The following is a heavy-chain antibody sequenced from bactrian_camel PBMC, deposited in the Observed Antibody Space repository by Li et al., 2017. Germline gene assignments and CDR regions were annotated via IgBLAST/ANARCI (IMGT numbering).Heavy chain of an antibody. CDR2: IDSARNT. J-gene: IGHJ4*01. Sequence: HVQLVESGGGSVQTGGSLRLSCVASGYTYSSYCMGWFRQAPGTEREWVACIDSARNTTYVDSVKGRFTISQDKGKETLFLQTDSLKAEDTAMYYCAGDLFSLEPTPSPLPPQPVPPPTVCVGLSCCTANYWGQGTQVTVST. D-gene: IGHD5*01. CDR1: GYTYSSYC. CDR3: AGDLFSLEPTPSPLPPQPVPPPTVCVGLSCCTANY. V-gene: IGHV3S55*01.